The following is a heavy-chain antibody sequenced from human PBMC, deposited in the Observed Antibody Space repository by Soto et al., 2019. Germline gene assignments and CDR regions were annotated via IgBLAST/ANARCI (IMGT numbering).Heavy chain of an antibody. J-gene: IGHJ4*02. Sequence: QVQLVQSGAEVKKPGASVKVSCKASGYIFTGYYMHWVRQAPGHGLEWMGWINPNSGDTNYAQKFQGWVTMTRDTSISTAYMELGRLTFDDTAVYYCARGSRIAVAGNPFSDYWGQGTLVTVSS. CDR1: GYIFTGYY. CDR2: INPNSGDT. V-gene: IGHV1-2*04. CDR3: ARGSRIAVAGNPFSDY. D-gene: IGHD6-19*01.